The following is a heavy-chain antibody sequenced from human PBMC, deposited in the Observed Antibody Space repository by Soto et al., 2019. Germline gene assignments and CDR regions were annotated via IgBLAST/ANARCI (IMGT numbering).Heavy chain of an antibody. D-gene: IGHD3-9*01. Sequence: ASVKVSCKASGYTFTSDAMHWVRQAPGQSLEWMGWINAGNGNTKYSQKFQGRVTITRDTSASTAYMELSSLRSEDTAVYYCARVPYDILTGPPDGLDPWGQGTLVTVSS. V-gene: IGHV1-3*01. J-gene: IGHJ5*02. CDR3: ARVPYDILTGPPDGLDP. CDR1: GYTFTSDA. CDR2: INAGNGNT.